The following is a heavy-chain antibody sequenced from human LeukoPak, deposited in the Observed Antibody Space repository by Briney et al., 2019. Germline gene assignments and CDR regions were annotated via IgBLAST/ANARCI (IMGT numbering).Heavy chain of an antibody. J-gene: IGHJ4*02. Sequence: TGGSLRLSCAASGFTFSSYAMSWVRQAPGKGLEWVSGISGSGGSTYYADSVKGRFTISRDNSKNTLYLQMNSLRAEDTAVYYCARDKVMYYYGSGSYDYWGQGTLVTVSS. V-gene: IGHV3-23*01. D-gene: IGHD3-10*01. CDR1: GFTFSSYA. CDR3: ARDKVMYYYGSGSYDY. CDR2: ISGSGGST.